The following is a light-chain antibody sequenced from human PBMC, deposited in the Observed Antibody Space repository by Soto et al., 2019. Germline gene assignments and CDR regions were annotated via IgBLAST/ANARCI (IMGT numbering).Light chain of an antibody. Sequence: EIVLTQSPATLSLSPGERATLSCRASQSVSSTYLAWYQQKLGQAPRLLIYGASSRATGIPDRFSGSGSGTDFTLTISRLEPEDFAVYYCQQYNSLPLTFGGGTKVEIK. V-gene: IGKV3-20*01. CDR1: QSVSSTY. CDR2: GAS. J-gene: IGKJ4*01. CDR3: QQYNSLPLT.